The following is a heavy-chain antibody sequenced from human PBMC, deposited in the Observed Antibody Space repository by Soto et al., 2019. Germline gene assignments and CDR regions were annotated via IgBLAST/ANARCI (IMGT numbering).Heavy chain of an antibody. CDR1: GFTFSNYG. V-gene: IGHV3-48*04. J-gene: IGHJ4*02. CDR3: ARDPEGINDFGY. CDR2: INAPGETK. D-gene: IGHD2-21*01. Sequence: EVQLVESGGGLVQPGGSLRLSCAASGFTFSNYGMNWARQAPGRGLEWVTHINAPGETKSYSDSVKGRFTVSRDDAKNSLYLQMSSLRADDTAIYYCARDPEGINDFGYWGQGTLVTVSS.